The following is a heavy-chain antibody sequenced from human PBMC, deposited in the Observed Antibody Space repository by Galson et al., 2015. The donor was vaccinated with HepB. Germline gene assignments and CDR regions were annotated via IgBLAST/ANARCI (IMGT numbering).Heavy chain of an antibody. CDR3: ARDLGQWLVGWFDP. J-gene: IGHJ5*02. D-gene: IGHD6-19*01. CDR1: GDSVSSNSAA. Sequence: CAISGDSVSSNSAAWNWIRQSPSRGLEWLGRTYYRSKWYNDYAVSVKSRITINPDTSKNQFSLQLNSVTPEDTAVYYCARDLGQWLVGWFDPWGQGTLVTVSS. CDR2: TYYRSKWYN. V-gene: IGHV6-1*01.